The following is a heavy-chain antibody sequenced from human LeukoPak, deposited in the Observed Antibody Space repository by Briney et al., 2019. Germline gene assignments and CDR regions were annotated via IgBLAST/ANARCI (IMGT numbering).Heavy chain of an antibody. Sequence: SETLSLTCAVSGGSISSSNWWSWVRQPPGKGLEWIGEISHSGNTNYNPSLKSRVTISVDKSKNQFSLKLSSVTAADTAVYYCARFSMIVVVGWFDPWGQGTLVTVSS. J-gene: IGHJ5*02. CDR2: ISHSGNT. D-gene: IGHD3-22*01. CDR1: GGSISSSNW. V-gene: IGHV4-4*02. CDR3: ARFSMIVVVGWFDP.